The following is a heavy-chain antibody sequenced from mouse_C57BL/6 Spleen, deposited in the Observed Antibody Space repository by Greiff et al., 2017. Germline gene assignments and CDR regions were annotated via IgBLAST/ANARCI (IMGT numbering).Heavy chain of an antibody. D-gene: IGHD1-1*01. CDR3: ARGYYGSSCFDY. CDR1: GFNIKNTY. V-gene: IGHV14-3*01. Sequence: EVQLVESVAELVRPGASVKLSCTASGFNIKNTYMHWVKQRPEQGLEWIGRIDPANGNTKYAPKFQGKATITADTSSNTAYLQLSSLASEDTAIYYCARGYYGSSCFDYWGQGTTLTVSS. J-gene: IGHJ2*01. CDR2: IDPANGNT.